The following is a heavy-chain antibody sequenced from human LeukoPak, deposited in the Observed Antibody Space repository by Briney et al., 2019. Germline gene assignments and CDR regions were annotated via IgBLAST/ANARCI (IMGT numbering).Heavy chain of an antibody. Sequence: NPSETLSLTCTVSGDSISNYYWIWIRQPPGKGLEGIGYIYTSGSTNYNPSLKRRLTISADTSKNQFSLKLSSVTAADTAVYYCARHRYYYDSSGYSYPYWFAPWGQGTLVTVSS. CDR2: IYTSGST. CDR3: ARHRYYYDSSGYSYPYWFAP. J-gene: IGHJ5*02. V-gene: IGHV4-4*09. CDR1: GDSISNYY. D-gene: IGHD3-22*01.